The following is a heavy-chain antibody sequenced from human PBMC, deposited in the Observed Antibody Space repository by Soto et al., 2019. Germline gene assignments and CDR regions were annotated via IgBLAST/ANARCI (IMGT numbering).Heavy chain of an antibody. V-gene: IGHV4-59*01. D-gene: IGHD6-13*01. J-gene: IGHJ4*02. CDR1: GGSISSYY. Sequence: SQTLSLTCTVSGGSISSYYWSWIRQPPGKGLEWIGYIYYSGSTNYNPSLKSRVTISVDTSKNQFSLKLSSVTAVDTAVYYCARPRGVESWYRFDYWGQGTLVTVSS. CDR2: IYYSGST. CDR3: ARPRGVESWYRFDY.